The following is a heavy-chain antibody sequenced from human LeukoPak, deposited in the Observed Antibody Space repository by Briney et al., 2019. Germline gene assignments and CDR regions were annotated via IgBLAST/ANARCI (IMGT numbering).Heavy chain of an antibody. CDR1: GFTFSSYA. V-gene: IGHV3-23*01. D-gene: IGHD5-24*01. J-gene: IGHJ4*02. Sequence: PGGSLRLSCAASGFTFSSYAMSWVRQAPGKGLEWVSGISGSGGSTYDADSAEGRFTISRDNSKNTLYLQMNSLRAEDTAVYYCAKEKMATTQSRACFDYWGQGTLVTVSS. CDR2: ISGSGGST. CDR3: AKEKMATTQSRACFDY.